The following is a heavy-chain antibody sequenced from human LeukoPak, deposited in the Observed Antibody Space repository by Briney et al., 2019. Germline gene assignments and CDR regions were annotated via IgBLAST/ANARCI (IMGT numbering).Heavy chain of an antibody. Sequence: GESLKISWKGSGYSFTCYWIGRVRQIPGKGLEWMGIFYPGESDTRYSPSFQGQVTTSANKSISTAYLQWSSLKASDTAMYYCARLFGSGWSYFVYWGQGTLVTVSS. V-gene: IGHV5-51*01. CDR1: GYSFTCYW. D-gene: IGHD6-19*01. J-gene: IGHJ4*02. CDR2: FYPGESDT. CDR3: ARLFGSGWSYFVY.